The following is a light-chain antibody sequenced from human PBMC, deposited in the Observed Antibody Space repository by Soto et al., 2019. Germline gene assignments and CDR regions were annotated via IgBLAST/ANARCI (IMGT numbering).Light chain of an antibody. CDR2: DVN. CDR3: CSYAGSYTLV. Sequence: QSALTQPRSVSGSPGQSVTISCTGTSSDVGGYNYVSWYQQHPGKAPNLMIYDVNKRPSGVPDRFSGSKSGNTASLTISGLQAEDEADYYCCSYAGSYTLVFGTGTKVTVL. CDR1: SSDVGGYNY. V-gene: IGLV2-11*01. J-gene: IGLJ1*01.